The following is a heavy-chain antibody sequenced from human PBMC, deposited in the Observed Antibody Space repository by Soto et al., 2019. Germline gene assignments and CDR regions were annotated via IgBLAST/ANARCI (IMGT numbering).Heavy chain of an antibody. J-gene: IGHJ4*02. Sequence: QVQLVQSGAEVKKPGSSVKVSCKASGGTFSSYAISWVRQAPGQGLEWMGGIIPIFGTANYAQKFQGRVKITADESTSTAYIELSSLRSEDTAVYYCAREPRGRDGYNPDLYWGQGTLVTVSS. V-gene: IGHV1-69*01. CDR3: AREPRGRDGYNPDLY. D-gene: IGHD2-21*01. CDR2: IIPIFGTA. CDR1: GGTFSSYA.